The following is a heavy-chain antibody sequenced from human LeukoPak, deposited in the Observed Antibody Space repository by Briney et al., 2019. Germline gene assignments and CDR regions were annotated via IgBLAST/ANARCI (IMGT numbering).Heavy chain of an antibody. Sequence: GGSLILSCAASGFTFRSYAMSWVRQAPGKGLEWVSAISGSGGSTYYADSVKGRFTISRDNSKNTLYLQMNSLRAEDTAVYYCAKSPPSTTNYFDYWGQGTLVTVSS. J-gene: IGHJ4*02. D-gene: IGHD4-17*01. V-gene: IGHV3-23*01. CDR2: ISGSGGST. CDR3: AKSPPSTTNYFDY. CDR1: GFTFRSYA.